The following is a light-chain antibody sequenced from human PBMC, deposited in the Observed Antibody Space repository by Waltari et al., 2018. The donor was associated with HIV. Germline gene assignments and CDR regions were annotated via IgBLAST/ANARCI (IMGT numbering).Light chain of an antibody. V-gene: IGLV1-51*01. CDR3: ATWDASLTVV. J-gene: IGLJ2*01. Sequence: QSVLTQPPSVSAAPGQKVSISCSGSDSNIGNNYVSWYQQLPGQAPKLLIYDSYKRPSGIPDRFSGSKSGTSATLGIAGLQTGDEAYYYCATWDASLTVVFGGGTKLTVL. CDR1: DSNIGNNY. CDR2: DSY.